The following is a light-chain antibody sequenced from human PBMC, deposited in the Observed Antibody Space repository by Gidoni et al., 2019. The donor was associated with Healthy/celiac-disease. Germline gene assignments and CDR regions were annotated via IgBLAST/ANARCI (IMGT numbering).Light chain of an antibody. CDR2: WAS. CDR3: QQYYSTPRT. CDR1: QSVLYSSHNKNY. Sequence: DIVMTHSPDSLAVSLGERPTINCKSSQSVLYSSHNKNYLAWYQQTTGQPPTLLIYWASTRESGVPDRFSGRGSGTDFTLTISSLEAEDVAVYYCQQYYSTPRTFGQGTKVEIK. J-gene: IGKJ1*01. V-gene: IGKV4-1*01.